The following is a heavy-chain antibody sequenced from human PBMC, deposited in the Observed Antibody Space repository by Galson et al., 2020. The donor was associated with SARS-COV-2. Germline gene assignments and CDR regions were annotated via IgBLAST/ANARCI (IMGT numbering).Heavy chain of an antibody. V-gene: IGHV3-21*01. CDR3: ARAGGYCSSTSCQFFYYYYYMDV. CDR1: GFTFSSYS. J-gene: IGHJ6*03. Sequence: GESLKFSCAASGFTFSSYSMNWVRQAPGKGLEWVSSISSSSSYIYYADSVKGRFTISRDNAKNSLYLQMNSLRAEDTAVYYCARAGGYCSSTSCQFFYYYYYMDVWGKGTTVTISS. CDR2: ISSSSSYI. D-gene: IGHD2-2*01.